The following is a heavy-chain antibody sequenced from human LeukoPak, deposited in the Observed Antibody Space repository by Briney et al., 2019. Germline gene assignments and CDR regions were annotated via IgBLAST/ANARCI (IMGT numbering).Heavy chain of an antibody. CDR1: RFRFSSFW. V-gene: IGHV3-7*01. CDR2: IKQDGSEK. J-gene: IGHJ3*02. D-gene: IGHD4-17*01. CDR3: ARDAADYGDYFDAFDI. Sequence: GGSLRLSCAASRFRFSSFWMNWVRQAPGKGQEWVANIKQDGSEKYYVDSVKGRITISRDNAKNSLYLQMNSLRAEDTAVYYCARDAADYGDYFDAFDIWAKGQWSPSLQ.